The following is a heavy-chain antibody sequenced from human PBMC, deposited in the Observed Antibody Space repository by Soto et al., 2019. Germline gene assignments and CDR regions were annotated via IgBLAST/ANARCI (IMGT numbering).Heavy chain of an antibody. V-gene: IGHV1-3*01. CDR3: ARDQRHYGSGSYYGMDV. Sequence: ASVKVSCAACGYRFTSYAMHWVRQAPGQRLEWMGWINAGNGNTNYAQKLQGRVTMTTDTSTSTAYMGLRSLRSDDTAVYYCARDQRHYGSGSYYGMDVWGQGTTVTVSS. CDR2: INAGNGNT. CDR1: GYRFTSYA. J-gene: IGHJ6*02. D-gene: IGHD3-10*01.